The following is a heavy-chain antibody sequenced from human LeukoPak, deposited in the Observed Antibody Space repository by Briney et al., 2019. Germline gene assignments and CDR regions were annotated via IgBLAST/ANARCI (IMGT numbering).Heavy chain of an antibody. V-gene: IGHV3-30*02. CDR2: IRGDGTSQ. D-gene: IGHD3-3*01. Sequence: GGSLRRSCVASGITFSSYGMHWVRQVPGKGLEWVAFIRGDGTSQYYVDSVKGRFFISRDNSKNTLYLQMNSLRAEDTAVYYCAAPNDFWNGYDYYMDVWGKGTTVSVSS. J-gene: IGHJ6*03. CDR1: GITFSSYG. CDR3: AAPNDFWNGYDYYMDV.